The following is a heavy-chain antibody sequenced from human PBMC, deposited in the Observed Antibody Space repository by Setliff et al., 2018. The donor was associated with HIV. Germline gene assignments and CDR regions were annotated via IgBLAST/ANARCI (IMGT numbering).Heavy chain of an antibody. V-gene: IGHV4-59*12. D-gene: IGHD5-18*01. CDR2: IYYSGST. CDR1: GGAISSYY. J-gene: IGHJ4*02. Sequence: SETLSLTCTVSGGAISSYYWSWIRQPPGKGLEWIGYIYYSGSTYYNPSLKSRVTISVDTSKNQFSLKLSSVTAADTAVYYCARGQGRFSFGAQLGYYFDYWGQGTLVTVSS. CDR3: ARGQGRFSFGAQLGYYFDY.